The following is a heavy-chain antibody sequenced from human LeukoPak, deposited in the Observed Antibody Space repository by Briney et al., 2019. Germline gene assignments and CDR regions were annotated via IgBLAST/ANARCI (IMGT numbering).Heavy chain of an antibody. J-gene: IGHJ4*02. CDR1: GYSFTSYW. Sequence: GESLKISCDTSGYSFTSYWIGWVRQMPGQGLEWMGIIYPGDSDTRYSPPFQGQVTISADKSISTAYLQWSSLKASDTAMYYCARHTIAAAATDYWGQGTLVTVSS. V-gene: IGHV5-51*01. D-gene: IGHD6-13*01. CDR3: ARHTIAAAATDY. CDR2: IYPGDSDT.